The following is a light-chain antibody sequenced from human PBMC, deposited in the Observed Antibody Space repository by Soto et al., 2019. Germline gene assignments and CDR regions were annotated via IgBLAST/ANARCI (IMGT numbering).Light chain of an antibody. V-gene: IGKV1-39*01. J-gene: IGKJ1*01. CDR3: QQSYSTTWT. Sequence: DIQMTQSPSSLSASVGDRVTITCRASQSISNSLNWYRQKPGKAPKVLIYAAPSLQSGVPSRFSGSGSGTDFTLTISSLQPEDFGTYYCQQSYSTTWTFGQGTKVDIK. CDR1: QSISNS. CDR2: AAP.